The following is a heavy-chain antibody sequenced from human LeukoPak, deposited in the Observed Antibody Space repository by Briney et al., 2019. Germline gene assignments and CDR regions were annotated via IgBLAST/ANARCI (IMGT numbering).Heavy chain of an antibody. CDR3: ARVSGSYYSGDFDY. CDR2: ISSYSSTI. Sequence: GGSLRLSCAVSGLTFSSYSMNWVRQAPGKGLEWVSYISSYSSTIYYADSVKGRFTISRDNAKNSLYLQMNSLRAEDTAVYYCARVSGSYYSGDFDYWGQGTLVTVSS. J-gene: IGHJ4*02. CDR1: GLTFSSYS. V-gene: IGHV3-48*04. D-gene: IGHD1-26*01.